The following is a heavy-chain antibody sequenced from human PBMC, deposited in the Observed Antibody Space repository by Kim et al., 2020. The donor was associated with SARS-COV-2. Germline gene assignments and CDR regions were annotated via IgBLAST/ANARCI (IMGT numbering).Heavy chain of an antibody. J-gene: IGHJ4*02. CDR2: IYWDDDK. CDR3: AHRHHYYISGTYSYVPPFDY. Sequence: SGPTLVNPTQTLTLTCTFSGFSLSTSGVGVGWIRQPPGKALEWLALIYWDDDKRYSPSLKSRLTITKDTSKNQVVLTLTNMDPVDTATYYCAHRHHYYISGTYSYVPPFDYWGQGTLVTVSS. D-gene: IGHD3-10*01. CDR1: GFSLSTSGVG. V-gene: IGHV2-5*02.